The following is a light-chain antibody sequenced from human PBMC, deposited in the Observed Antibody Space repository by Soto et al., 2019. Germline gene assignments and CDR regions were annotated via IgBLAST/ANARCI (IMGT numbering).Light chain of an antibody. CDR1: QSISSW. V-gene: IGKV1-5*01. CDR2: DAS. J-gene: IGKJ1*01. CDR3: LQDYNYPRT. Sequence: DIQMTQSPSTLSASVGDRVTITCRASQSISSWLAWYQQKPGQAPTLLIFDASSLESGVPSRFSGSGSRTEFTLTISSLQPDDFATYYCLQDYNYPRTFGQGTKVDIK.